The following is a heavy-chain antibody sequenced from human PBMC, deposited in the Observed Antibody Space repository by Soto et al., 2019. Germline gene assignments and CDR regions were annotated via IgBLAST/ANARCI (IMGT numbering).Heavy chain of an antibody. J-gene: IGHJ6*03. CDR1: GGSFSGYY. V-gene: IGHV4-34*01. CDR2: INHSGST. Sequence: QVQLQQWGAGLLKPSETLSLTCAVYGGSFSGYYWSWIRQPPGKGLEWIGEINHSGSTNYNTALKSRVTISVDTAKNQFSLKLSSVTAADTAVYYCARGLWYYGSGSTYHYYMDVWGKGTTVTVSS. D-gene: IGHD3-10*01. CDR3: ARGLWYYGSGSTYHYYMDV.